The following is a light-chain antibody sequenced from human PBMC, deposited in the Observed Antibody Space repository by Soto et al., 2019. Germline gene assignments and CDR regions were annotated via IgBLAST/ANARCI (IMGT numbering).Light chain of an antibody. Sequence: EIVLTQSPATLSLSPGERASLSCRASQSIGTYLAWYQQRPGQAPRLLIYEASNRATGIPPRFSGGGSGTDFTLTISSLEPEDFAVYYCQQRSRWPPTWTFGQGTKVEIK. CDR3: QQRSRWPPTWT. J-gene: IGKJ1*01. CDR2: EAS. V-gene: IGKV3-11*01. CDR1: QSIGTY.